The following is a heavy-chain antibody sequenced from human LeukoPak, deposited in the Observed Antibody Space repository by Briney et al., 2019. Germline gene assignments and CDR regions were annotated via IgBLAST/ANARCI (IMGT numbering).Heavy chain of an antibody. CDR1: GGTFSSYA. CDR3: ASGVVGANHYYYYYMDV. CDR2: IIPIFGTA. Sequence: ASVKVSCKASGGTFSSYAISWVRQAPGQGLEWMGGIIPIFGTANYAQKFQGRVTITTDESTSTAYMELSSLRSEDTAVYYCASGVVGANHYYYYYMDVWGKGTTVTVSS. V-gene: IGHV1-69*05. J-gene: IGHJ6*03. D-gene: IGHD1-26*01.